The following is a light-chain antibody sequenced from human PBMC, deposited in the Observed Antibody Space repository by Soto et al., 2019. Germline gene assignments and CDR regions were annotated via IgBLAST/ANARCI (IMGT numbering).Light chain of an antibody. J-gene: IGLJ3*02. V-gene: IGLV1-47*01. CDR3: TAWDGSLSVWV. CDR2: RNN. Sequence: QSVLTQPPSASGTPGQRVTISCSGSSSNIGRNYVYWYQQLPGTAPKLLIYRNNQRPSGVPDRFSGSKSGTSAPLAISGLRSEDEADYYCTAWDGSLSVWVFGGGTKLTVL. CDR1: SSNIGRNY.